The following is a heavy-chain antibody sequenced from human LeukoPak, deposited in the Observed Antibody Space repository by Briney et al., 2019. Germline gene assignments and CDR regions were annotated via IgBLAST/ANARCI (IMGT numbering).Heavy chain of an antibody. CDR3: ARDLGGGTDY. V-gene: IGHV3-30*03. CDR1: GFTFSSYG. D-gene: IGHD3-16*01. Sequence: GGSLRLSCAASGFTFSSYGIHWVRQASGKGLEWVAVISSDGSNKYYADSVKGRFTISRDNSKNTLYLQMNSLTAEDTAVYYCARDLGGGTDYWGQGTLVTVSS. CDR2: ISSDGSNK. J-gene: IGHJ4*02.